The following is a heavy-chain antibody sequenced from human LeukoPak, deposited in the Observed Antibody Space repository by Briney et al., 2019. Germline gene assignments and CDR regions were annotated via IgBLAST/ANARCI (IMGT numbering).Heavy chain of an antibody. J-gene: IGHJ5*02. CDR2: ISWNSGSI. CDR1: GFTFDDYA. CDR3: AKDISPGIAAAGTLYSNWFDP. Sequence: GGSLRFSCAASGFTFDDYAMHWVRQAPGKGLEWVSGISWNSGSIGYADSVKGRFTISRDNAKSSLYLQMNSLRAEDTALYYCAKDISPGIAAAGTLYSNWFDPWGQGTLVTVSS. V-gene: IGHV3-9*01. D-gene: IGHD6-13*01.